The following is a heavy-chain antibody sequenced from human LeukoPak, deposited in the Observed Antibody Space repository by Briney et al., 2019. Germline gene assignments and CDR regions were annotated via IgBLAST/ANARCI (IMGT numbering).Heavy chain of an antibody. D-gene: IGHD6-19*01. J-gene: IGHJ4*02. CDR2: IRSDGSNK. CDR3: AKGSGWYYDY. V-gene: IGHV3-30*02. Sequence: GGSLRLSCAASGFTFSSYGMHWVRQAPGKGLEWVSFIRSDGSNKYYADSVKGRFTISRDNSKNTLYLQMNSLRAEDTAVYYCAKGSGWYYDYWGQGTLVTVPS. CDR1: GFTFSSYG.